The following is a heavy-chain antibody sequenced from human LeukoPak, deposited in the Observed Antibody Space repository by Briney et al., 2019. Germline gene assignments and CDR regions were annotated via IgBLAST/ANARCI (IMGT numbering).Heavy chain of an antibody. V-gene: IGHV1-18*01. CDR1: GYTFTSYG. J-gene: IGHJ3*02. CDR3: ARGRWGYCSGGSCYRNSIAFDI. CDR2: ISAYNGYT. D-gene: IGHD2-15*01. Sequence: ASVKVSCKASGYTFTSYGITWVRQAPGQGLEWMGWISAYNGYTNYAQKLQGRVTMTTDTSTSTAYMDLRSLRSDDTAVYYCARGRWGYCSGGSCYRNSIAFDIWGQGTMVTVSS.